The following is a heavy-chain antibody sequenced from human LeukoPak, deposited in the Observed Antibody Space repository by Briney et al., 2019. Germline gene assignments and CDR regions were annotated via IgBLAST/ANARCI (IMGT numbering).Heavy chain of an antibody. V-gene: IGHV4-34*01. CDR3: ARGNRRLGYYGSGSRLPYDS. J-gene: IGHJ5*02. Sequence: SETLSLTCDVYGGSFSGNYWTWIRQPPGKGLEWLGEFTHLETTNYNPSLTSRVTVSVDTSKNQFSLRLTSVTAADTAVYFCARGNRRLGYYGSGSRLPYDSWGQGTLVTVSS. D-gene: IGHD3-10*01. CDR2: FTHLETT. CDR1: GGSFSGNY.